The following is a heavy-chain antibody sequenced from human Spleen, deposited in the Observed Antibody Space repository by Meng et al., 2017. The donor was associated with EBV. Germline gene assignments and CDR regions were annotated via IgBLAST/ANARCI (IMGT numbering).Heavy chain of an antibody. CDR2: IYHAGRS. D-gene: IGHD1-14*01. CDR1: GDSMSHTNW. V-gene: IGHV4-4*02. CDR3: VRDRRGSDPSHFDS. J-gene: IGHJ4*02. Sequence: SGPGLVSPCVTGVVTCDVHGDSMSHTNWANWVRQPPWGGLEWIGEIYHAGRSNYNPSLKRRATLSVDKSKNQFSLKLTSMTAADTAVYYCVRDRRGSDPSHFDSWGQGILVTVSS.